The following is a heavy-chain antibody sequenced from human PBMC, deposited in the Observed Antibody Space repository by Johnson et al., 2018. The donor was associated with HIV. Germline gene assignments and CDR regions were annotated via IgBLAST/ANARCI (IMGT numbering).Heavy chain of an antibody. J-gene: IGHJ3*02. Sequence: VQLVESGGGVVQPGRSLRLSCAASAFAFSSYVMHWVRQAPGKGLEWVAVISYDGSNKYYADFVKGRFTISRDNSKNTLYLQMNSLRAEDTAVYYCARGGYRSGWYAFDIWGQGTMVTVSS. V-gene: IGHV3-30*04. CDR2: ISYDGSNK. D-gene: IGHD6-19*01. CDR3: ARGGYRSGWYAFDI. CDR1: AFAFSSYV.